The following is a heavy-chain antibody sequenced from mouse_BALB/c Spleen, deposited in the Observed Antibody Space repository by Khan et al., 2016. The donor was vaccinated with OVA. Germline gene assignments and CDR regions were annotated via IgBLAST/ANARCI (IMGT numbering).Heavy chain of an antibody. D-gene: IGHD1-1*01. V-gene: IGHV1S127*01. CDR2: IDPHNSET. CDR1: GYTFTSFW. Sequence: QVQLQQSGPELVRPGASVKMSCKASGYTFTSFWMHWVKQRPGQGLEWIGMIDPHNSETRFNQKFKDKANLNVDKSSNTAYMQLSSLTSEDSAVYCCARGGYGSPFAFWGQGPLVTVSA. J-gene: IGHJ3*01. CDR3: ARGGYGSPFAF.